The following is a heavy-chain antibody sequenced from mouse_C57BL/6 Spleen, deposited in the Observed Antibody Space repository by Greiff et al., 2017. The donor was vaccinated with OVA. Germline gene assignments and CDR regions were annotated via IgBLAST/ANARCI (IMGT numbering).Heavy chain of an antibody. D-gene: IGHD2-4*01. V-gene: IGHV1-15*01. CDR1: GYTFTDYD. J-gene: IGHJ4*01. CDR3: TRTVYYDPYYYAMDY. CDR2: IAPETGGT. Sequence: VKLMESGAELVRPGASVTLSCKASGYTFTDYDMHWVKQTPVHGLEWIGAIAPETGGTAYNQKFKGKAILPADKSSSTAYMELRSLTSEDSADYDCTRTVYYDPYYYAMDYWGQGTSVTVSS.